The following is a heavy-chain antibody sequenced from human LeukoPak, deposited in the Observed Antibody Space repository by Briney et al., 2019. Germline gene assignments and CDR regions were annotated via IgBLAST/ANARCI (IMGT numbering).Heavy chain of an antibody. D-gene: IGHD6-13*01. Sequence: GGSLRLSCAASGFTFSSYWMNWVRQAPGTGLVWVSEINSAGTITNYADSVKCRFTNSRDNARTTLFLQMNSLRAEETALYYCTKLAADYSWGQGTLVTVSS. J-gene: IGHJ4*02. CDR3: TKLAADYS. V-gene: IGHV3-74*01. CDR1: GFTFSSYW. CDR2: INSAGTIT.